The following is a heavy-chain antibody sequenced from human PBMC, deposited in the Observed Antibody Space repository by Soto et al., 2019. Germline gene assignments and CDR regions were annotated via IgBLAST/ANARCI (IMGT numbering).Heavy chain of an antibody. CDR1: GGTFSSYA. CDR3: AGHYGDYEWVCFDL. D-gene: IGHD4-17*01. V-gene: IGHV1-69*06. Sequence: QVQLVQSGAEVKKPGSSVKVSCKASGGTFSSYAISWVRQAPGQGLEWMGGIIPIFGTANYAKKFQGRVTITAERPTSTADLELSSLRSEDTAVYYCAGHYGDYEWVCFDLCGRGTLVTVAS. CDR2: IIPIFGTA. J-gene: IGHJ2*01.